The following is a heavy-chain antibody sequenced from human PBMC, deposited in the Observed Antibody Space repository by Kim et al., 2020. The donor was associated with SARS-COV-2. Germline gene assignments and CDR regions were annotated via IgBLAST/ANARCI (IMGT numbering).Heavy chain of an antibody. D-gene: IGHD3-10*01. CDR3: ARSVSGSPTQDYGLDV. CDR2: IYSGGST. CDR1: GFTVSSNY. V-gene: IGHV3-53*01. J-gene: IGHJ6*02. Sequence: GGSLRLSCAASGFTVSSNYMSWVRQAPGKGLEWVSVIYSGGSTYSADSVTGRFTLSRDNSTNTLYLQMNSPRAEATDVYYCARSVSGSPTQDYGLDVWG.